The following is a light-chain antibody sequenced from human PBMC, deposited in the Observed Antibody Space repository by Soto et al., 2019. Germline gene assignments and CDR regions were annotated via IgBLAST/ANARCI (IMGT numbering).Light chain of an antibody. CDR3: QQYGSAPYT. J-gene: IGKJ2*01. CDR1: QSVSSSY. V-gene: IGKV3-20*01. Sequence: EIVLTQSPGTLSLSPGERATLSCRASQSVSSSYLAWYQQKPGQAPRLLIYGASSRATGIPDRFSGSGSGTDFTLTISRLEPEDFAVYYCQQYGSAPYTLGQGTKRKIK. CDR2: GAS.